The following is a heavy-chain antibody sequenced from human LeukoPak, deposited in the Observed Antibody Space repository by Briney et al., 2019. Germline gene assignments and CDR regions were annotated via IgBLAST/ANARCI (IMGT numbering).Heavy chain of an antibody. D-gene: IGHD5-18*01. CDR2: ISYDGSNK. CDR3: AKDVIQVGYSYGYYYYGMDV. CDR1: GFTFSSHA. J-gene: IGHJ6*02. V-gene: IGHV3-30*01. Sequence: GRSLRLSCAASGFTFSSHAMHWVRQAPGKGLEWVAVISYDGSNKYYADSVKGRFTISRDNSKNTLYLQMNSLRAEDTAVYYCAKDVIQVGYSYGYYYYGMDVWGQGTTVTVSS.